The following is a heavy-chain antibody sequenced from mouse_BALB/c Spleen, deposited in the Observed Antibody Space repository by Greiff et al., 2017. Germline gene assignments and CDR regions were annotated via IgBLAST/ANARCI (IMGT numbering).Heavy chain of an antibody. Sequence: EVQVVESGPSLVKPSQTLSLTCSVTGDSITSGYWNWIRKFPGNKLEYMGYISYSGSTYYNPSLKSRISITRDTSKTQYYLQLNSVTTEDTATYYCARTLLLRFYFDYWGQGTTLTVSS. J-gene: IGHJ2*01. D-gene: IGHD1-1*01. CDR2: ISYSGST. CDR1: GDSITSGY. CDR3: ARTLLLRFYFDY. V-gene: IGHV3-8*02.